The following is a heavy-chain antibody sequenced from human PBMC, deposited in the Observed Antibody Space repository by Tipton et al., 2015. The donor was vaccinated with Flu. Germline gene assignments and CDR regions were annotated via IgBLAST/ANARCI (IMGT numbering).Heavy chain of an antibody. Sequence: TLSLTCTVSGGSITGTTYYWGWIRQPPGKGLEWIGNIYYSGSTYYNPSLKNRLTISLDTSKNQFSLKLTSVTAADTAVYYCVGDKNFDDFDNWGQGTLVTVPS. CDR1: GGSITGTTYY. CDR3: VGDKNFDDFDN. V-gene: IGHV4-39*07. D-gene: IGHD2-21*01. CDR2: IYYSGST. J-gene: IGHJ4*02.